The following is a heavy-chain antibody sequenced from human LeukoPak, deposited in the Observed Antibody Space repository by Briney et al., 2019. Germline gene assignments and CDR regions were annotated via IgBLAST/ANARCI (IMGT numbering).Heavy chain of an antibody. V-gene: IGHV1-2*02. CDR2: INPNSGGT. J-gene: IGHJ3*02. D-gene: IGHD3-3*01. CDR1: GYTFTGYY. CDR3: ARGPRITIFGVVMANDAFDI. Sequence: GASVKVSCKASGYTFTGYYMHWVRQAPGQGLEWMGWINPNSGGTNYAQKFQGRVTMTRDTSRSTAYMELSRLRFDDTVVYYCARGPRITIFGVVMANDAFDIWGQGTMVTVSS.